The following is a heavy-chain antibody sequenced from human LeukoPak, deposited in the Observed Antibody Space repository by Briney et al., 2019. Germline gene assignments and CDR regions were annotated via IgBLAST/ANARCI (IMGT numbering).Heavy chain of an antibody. V-gene: IGHV3-7*01. J-gene: IGHJ3*02. CDR3: ASNLIKVLHAFDI. CDR1: GFTFSSYW. CDR2: IKQDGSEK. D-gene: IGHD1-1*01. Sequence: GGPLRLSCAASGFTFSSYWMSWGRQAPGKGVEWVANIKQDGSEKYYVDSVKGRFTISRDNAKNSLYLQMNSLRAEDTAVYYCASNLIKVLHAFDIWGQGTVVTVSS.